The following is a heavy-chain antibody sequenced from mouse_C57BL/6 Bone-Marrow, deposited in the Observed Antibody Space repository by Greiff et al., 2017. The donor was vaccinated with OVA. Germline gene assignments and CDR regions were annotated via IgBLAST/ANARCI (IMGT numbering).Heavy chain of an antibody. CDR3: ARGRGREYYVDD. Sequence: QVQLQQPGAELVKPGASVKLSCKASGYTFTSSWMPWVKQRPGRGPAWIGRLDPNRGGTKYNEKFNSKATLTVDKHSSTAYVQLSSLTSEDSAVYDGARGRGREYYVDDWGQGTTHTDSS. V-gene: IGHV1-72*01. D-gene: IGHD3-3*01. CDR2: LDPNRGGT. J-gene: IGHJ2*01. CDR1: GYTFTSSW.